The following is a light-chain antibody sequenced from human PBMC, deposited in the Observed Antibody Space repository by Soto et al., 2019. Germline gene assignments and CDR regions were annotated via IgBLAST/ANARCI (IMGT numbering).Light chain of an antibody. J-gene: IGKJ1*01. CDR3: QEYNTYWT. V-gene: IGKV1-5*01. CDR2: DAS. CDR1: QSISSW. Sequence: DIQMTQSPSTLSASVGDRVTITCRASQSISSWLAWYQQKPGKAPKLLIYDASSLESGVPSRFSGSGSGTEFTLTISSLQPDEFATYYCQEYNTYWTYGHGTKVDIK.